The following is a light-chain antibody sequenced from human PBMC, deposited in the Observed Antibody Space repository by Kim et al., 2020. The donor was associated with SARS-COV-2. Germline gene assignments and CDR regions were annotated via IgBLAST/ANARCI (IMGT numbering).Light chain of an antibody. CDR2: EVN. J-gene: IGLJ1*01. V-gene: IGLV2-23*02. CDR3: CTFVESGRVLV. Sequence: QSALTQPASVSGSPGQSITISCIGVNNDINLVSWYLRHPGKAPKLLIYEVNKRPSGISNRFSGSKSGGTASLTISGLQTEDEAEYYCCTFVESGRVLVFGTGTKVTVL. CDR1: NNDINL.